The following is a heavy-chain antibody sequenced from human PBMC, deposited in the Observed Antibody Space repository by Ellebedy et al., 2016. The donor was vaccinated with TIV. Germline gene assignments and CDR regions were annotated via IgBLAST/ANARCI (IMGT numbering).Heavy chain of an antibody. CDR3: VRSIGGSSGY. CDR2: INSDGSIT. CDR1: GFTFSSHW. Sequence: HTGGSLRLXXGASGFTFSSHWMHWVRQAPGKGLVWVSNINSDGSITNYADSVKGRFTISRDNAKSTLYLQMNSLRAEDTAVYHCVRSIGGSSGYWGQGTLVAVSS. V-gene: IGHV3-74*01. J-gene: IGHJ4*02. D-gene: IGHD2-15*01.